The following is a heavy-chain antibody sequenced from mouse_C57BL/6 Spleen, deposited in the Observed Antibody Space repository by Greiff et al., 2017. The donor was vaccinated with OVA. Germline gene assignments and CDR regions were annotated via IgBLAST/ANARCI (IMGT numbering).Heavy chain of an antibody. CDR3: ARGGNYGDY. D-gene: IGHD2-1*01. V-gene: IGHV1-59*01. Sequence: QVQLQQPGAELVRPGTSVKLSCKASGYTFTSYWMHWVKQRPGQGLEWIGVIDPSDSYTNYNQKFKGKATLTVDTSSSTAYMQLSSLTSEDAAVYYWARGGNYGDYWGQGTTLTVSS. J-gene: IGHJ2*01. CDR1: GYTFTSYW. CDR2: IDPSDSYT.